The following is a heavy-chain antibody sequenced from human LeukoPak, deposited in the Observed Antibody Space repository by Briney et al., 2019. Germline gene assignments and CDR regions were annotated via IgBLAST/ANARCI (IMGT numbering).Heavy chain of an antibody. V-gene: IGHV4-61*02. CDR2: IYTSGST. D-gene: IGHD6-13*01. CDR3: ARDSEYSSRLETGY. J-gene: IGHJ4*02. CDR1: GGSISSGSYY. Sequence: PSETLSLTCTVSGGSISSGSYYWSWIRQPAGKGLEWIGRIYTSGSTNYNPSLKSRVTISVDTSKNQFSLKLSSVTAADTAVYYCARDSEYSSRLETGYWGQGTLVTVSS.